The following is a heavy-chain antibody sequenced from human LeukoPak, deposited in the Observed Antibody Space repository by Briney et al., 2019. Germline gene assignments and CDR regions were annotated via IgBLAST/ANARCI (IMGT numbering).Heavy chain of an antibody. CDR2: IWNDGSNK. D-gene: IGHD4-11*01. J-gene: IGHJ5*02. Sequence: GGSLRLSCATSGFTFSHYGMHWVRQAPGKGXEXVAVIWNDGSNKYYGDSAKGRFTISRDNSKITLYLQMNSLTVEDTAVYYCAKDAQRGFDYSNSLEHWGQGTLVTVSS. V-gene: IGHV3-33*06. CDR1: GFTFSHYG. CDR3: AKDAQRGFDYSNSLEH.